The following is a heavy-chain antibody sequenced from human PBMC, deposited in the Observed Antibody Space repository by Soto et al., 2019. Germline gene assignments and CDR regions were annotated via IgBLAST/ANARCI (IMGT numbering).Heavy chain of an antibody. J-gene: IGHJ4*02. CDR2: IIPIFDTS. V-gene: IGHV1-69*15. Sequence: QVQLAQSGAEVKKPGSSVRVSCKASGGTFISYGISWVRQAPGQGLEWMGRIIPIFDTSNYAQKFHDRLIITAHESTNIAYMELSSLDSYTTALYHCPRYQGHEYGGTYFDSSGQGTLVTVSS. CDR1: GGTFISYG. CDR3: PRYQGHEYGGTYFDS. D-gene: IGHD2-15*01.